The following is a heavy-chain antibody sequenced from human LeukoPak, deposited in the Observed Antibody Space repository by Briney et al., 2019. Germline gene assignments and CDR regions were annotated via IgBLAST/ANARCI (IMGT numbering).Heavy chain of an antibody. CDR3: ARWANGWYAGSAFDI. Sequence: SETLSLTCAVYGGSFSGYYWSWIRQPPGKGLEWIGYIYYSGSTNYNPSLKSRVTISVDTSKNQFSLKLSSVTAADTAVYYCARWANGWYAGSAFDIWGQGTMVTVSS. CDR2: IYYSGST. J-gene: IGHJ3*02. CDR1: GGSFSGYY. D-gene: IGHD6-19*01. V-gene: IGHV4-59*08.